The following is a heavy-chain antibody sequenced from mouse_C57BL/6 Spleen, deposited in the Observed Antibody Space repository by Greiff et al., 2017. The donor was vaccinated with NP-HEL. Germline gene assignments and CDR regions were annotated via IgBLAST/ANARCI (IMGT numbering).Heavy chain of an antibody. D-gene: IGHD2-1*01. CDR1: GYSITSGYY. CDR3: ARDQGNYGAMDY. Sequence: EVQLQQSGPGLVKPSQSLSLTCSVTGYSITSGYYWNRIRQFPGNKLEWMGYISYDGSNNYNPSLKNRISITRDTSKNQFFLKLNSVTTEDTATYYCARDQGNYGAMDYWGQGTSVTVSS. J-gene: IGHJ4*01. CDR2: ISYDGSN. V-gene: IGHV3-6*01.